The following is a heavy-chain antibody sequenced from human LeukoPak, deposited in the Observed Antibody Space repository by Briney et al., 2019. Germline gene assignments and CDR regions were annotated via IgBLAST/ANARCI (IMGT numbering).Heavy chain of an antibody. D-gene: IGHD6-13*01. V-gene: IGHV1-2*02. CDR1: GYTFLGYY. CDR3: ARGAGGSSWFFSENTYFHP. Sequence: ASVKVSCKSSGYTFLGYYIHWVRQAPGQGLEWIGCTNPKSGDTRYSQTFQGRLTLTTNMYSNTAYMEFHSLRPDDTAVYYCARGAGGSSWFFSENTYFHPWGQGS. J-gene: IGHJ1*01. CDR2: TNPKSGDT.